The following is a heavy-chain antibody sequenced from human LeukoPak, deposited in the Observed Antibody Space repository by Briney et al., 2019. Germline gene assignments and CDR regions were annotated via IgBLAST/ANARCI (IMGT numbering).Heavy chain of an antibody. D-gene: IGHD5-18*01. CDR3: ARVQRGYSPRVFDY. CDR2: IYYSGST. CDR1: GGSISSYY. J-gene: IGHJ4*02. V-gene: IGHV4-59*01. Sequence: PSETPSLTCTVSGGSISSYYWSWIRQPPGKGLEWIGYIYYSGSTNYNPSLKSRVTISVDTSKNQFSLKLSSVTAADTAVYYCARVQRGYSPRVFDYWGQGTLVTVSS.